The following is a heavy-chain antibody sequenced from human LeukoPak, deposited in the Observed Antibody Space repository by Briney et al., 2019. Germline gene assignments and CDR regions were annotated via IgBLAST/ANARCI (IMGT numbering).Heavy chain of an antibody. CDR1: GFTFSSYS. J-gene: IGHJ3*02. Sequence: GGSLRLSCAASGFTFSSYSMNWVRQAPGKGLEWDSSISSSGTYVYYADSVKGRFTISRDNAKNSLSLQMNSLRADDAAVYYCARASSKQLAGYLPDGFDIWGQGTVVTVSS. CDR2: ISSSGTYV. D-gene: IGHD3-9*01. CDR3: ARASSKQLAGYLPDGFDI. V-gene: IGHV3-21*01.